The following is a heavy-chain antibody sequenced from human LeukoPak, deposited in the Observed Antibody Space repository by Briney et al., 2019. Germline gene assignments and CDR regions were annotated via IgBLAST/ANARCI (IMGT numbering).Heavy chain of an antibody. CDR3: AREVDIVAAGVDY. D-gene: IGHD5-12*01. V-gene: IGHV1-2*02. Sequence: ASVKVSCKASGYTFTGYYMHWVRQAPGQELEGMGWINPNSGGTNYAQKFQGRVTMTRDTSISTAYMELSRLRSDDTAVYYCAREVDIVAAGVDYWGQGTLVTVSS. J-gene: IGHJ4*02. CDR1: GYTFTGYY. CDR2: INPNSGGT.